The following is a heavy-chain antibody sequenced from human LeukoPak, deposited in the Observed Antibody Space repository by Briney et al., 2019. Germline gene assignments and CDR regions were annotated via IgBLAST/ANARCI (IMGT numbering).Heavy chain of an antibody. J-gene: IGHJ4*02. D-gene: IGHD3-3*01. V-gene: IGHV3-30*18. CDR2: ISYDGSNK. CDR1: GFTFRNYG. CDR3: AKGGLRFLEWLPFDY. Sequence: PWESLTLSCAASGFTFRNYGMHWVRQAPGKGLEWVAVISYDGSNKYYADSVKGRFTISRDNSMNTVYLQMSSLRGEDTAVYYCAKGGLRFLEWLPFDYWGQGTLVTVSS.